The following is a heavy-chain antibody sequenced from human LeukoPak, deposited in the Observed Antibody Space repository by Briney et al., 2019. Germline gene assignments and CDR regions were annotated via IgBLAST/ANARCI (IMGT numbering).Heavy chain of an antibody. Sequence: SQTLSLTCSVSGGSISSSNYYWSWIRQPAGKGLEWIGRIYTSESTNYNPSLKSRVTISVDTSRNQFSLKLSSVTAADTAVYYCASLTTAEAFDIWGQGTMVTVSS. CDR3: ASLTTAEAFDI. J-gene: IGHJ3*02. CDR2: IYTSEST. D-gene: IGHD3-22*01. V-gene: IGHV4-61*02. CDR1: GGSISSSNYY.